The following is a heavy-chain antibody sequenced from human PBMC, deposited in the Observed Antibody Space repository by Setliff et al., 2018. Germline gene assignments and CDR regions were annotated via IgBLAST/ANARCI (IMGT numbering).Heavy chain of an antibody. Sequence: GGSLRLSCAASGFTFSRYWMSWVRQAPGKGLEWVANIKQDGSEKYYVDSVKGRFAISRDNAKRFLYLHMNSLRDEDTGVYYCGRDDTGSGDKFDYWSQGTLVTVSS. CDR3: GRDDTGSGDKFDY. D-gene: IGHD2-21*02. CDR1: GFTFSRYW. CDR2: IKQDGSEK. V-gene: IGHV3-7*01. J-gene: IGHJ4*02.